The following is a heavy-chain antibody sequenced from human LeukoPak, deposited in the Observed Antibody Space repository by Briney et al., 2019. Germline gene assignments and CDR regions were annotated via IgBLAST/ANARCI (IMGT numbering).Heavy chain of an antibody. CDR3: AESIAAAGIKKEYYGMDV. CDR1: GYTFTSYD. V-gene: IGHV1-8*01. Sequence: SVKVSCKASGYTFTSYDINWVRQATGQGLEWMGWMNPNSGNTGYAQKFQGRVTMTRNTSISTAYMELSSLRSEDTAVYYCAESIAAAGIKKEYYGMDVWGQGTTVTVSS. D-gene: IGHD6-13*01. CDR2: MNPNSGNT. J-gene: IGHJ6*02.